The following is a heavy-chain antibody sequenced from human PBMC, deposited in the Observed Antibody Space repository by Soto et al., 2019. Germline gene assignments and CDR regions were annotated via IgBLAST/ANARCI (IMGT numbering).Heavy chain of an antibody. Sequence: QLQLQESGPGLVKPSETLSLTCSVSGGSISSSSYYWVWIRQPPGKGLEWIGSIYYSGSIYYNPSLKSRVTISVDTSKNQFSLKLSSVTAAETAVYYCARQSSGWYNWFDPWGQGTLVTVSS. D-gene: IGHD6-19*01. CDR1: GGSISSSSYY. CDR3: ARQSSGWYNWFDP. CDR2: IYYSGSI. V-gene: IGHV4-39*01. J-gene: IGHJ5*02.